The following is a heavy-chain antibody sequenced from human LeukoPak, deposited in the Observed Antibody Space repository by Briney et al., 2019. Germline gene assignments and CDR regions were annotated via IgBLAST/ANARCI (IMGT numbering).Heavy chain of an antibody. CDR2: INPNSGGT. V-gene: IGHV1-2*06. D-gene: IGHD3-16*02. Sequence: ASVKVSCKASGYTFTGYYMHWVRQAPGQGLEWMGRINPNSGGTNYAQKFQGRVTMTRDTSISTAYMELSRLRSDDTAVYYCARGGVYDYVWGSCRQPDFWGQGTLVTVSS. CDR3: ARGGVYDYVWGSCRQPDF. J-gene: IGHJ4*02. CDR1: GYTFTGYY.